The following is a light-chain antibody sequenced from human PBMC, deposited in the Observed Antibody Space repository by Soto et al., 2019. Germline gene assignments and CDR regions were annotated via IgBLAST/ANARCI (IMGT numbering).Light chain of an antibody. CDR2: AAS. CDR3: QQSYSTPYT. Sequence: DIQMTQSPSSLSASVGDRVTITCRASQSITTYLNWYQQKPGKAPKLLIYAASNLQSGVPSRFSGSGSGTDFTLTISSLQPEDFATYCFQQSYSTPYTLGQGTELDI. V-gene: IGKV1-39*01. CDR1: QSITTY. J-gene: IGKJ2*01.